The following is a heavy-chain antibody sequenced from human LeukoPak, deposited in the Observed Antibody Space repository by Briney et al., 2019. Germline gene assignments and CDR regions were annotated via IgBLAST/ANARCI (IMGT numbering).Heavy chain of an antibody. CDR3: ARVGVFGSSSPFDY. Sequence: SETPSLTCAVYGGSFSGYYWSWIRQPPGKGLEWIGEINHSGSTNYNPSLKSRVTISVDTSKNQFSLKLSSVTAADTAVYYCARVGVFGSSSPFDYWGQGTLVTVSS. V-gene: IGHV4-34*01. J-gene: IGHJ4*02. CDR2: INHSGST. D-gene: IGHD6-13*01. CDR1: GGSFSGYY.